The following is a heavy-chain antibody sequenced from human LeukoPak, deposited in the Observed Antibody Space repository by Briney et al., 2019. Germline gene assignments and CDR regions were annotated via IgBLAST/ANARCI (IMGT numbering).Heavy chain of an antibody. CDR2: MNPNSGGT. D-gene: IGHD6-13*01. CDR1: GYTVTSYD. CDR3: AGEVIAAAGTKWFDP. V-gene: IGHV1-2*02. J-gene: IGHJ5*02. Sequence: GASVKVSCTASGYTVTSYDINWVRQATGQGLEWMGWMNPNSGGTNYAQKFQGRVTMTRDTSISIAYMELSRLRSDDTAVYYCAGEVIAAAGTKWFDPWGQGTLVTVSS.